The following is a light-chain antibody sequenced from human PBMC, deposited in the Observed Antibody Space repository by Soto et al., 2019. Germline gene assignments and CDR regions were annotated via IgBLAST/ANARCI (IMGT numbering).Light chain of an antibody. CDR2: DVS. J-gene: IGLJ1*01. V-gene: IGLV2-18*02. Sequence: LTQPPSVSGSPGQSVAISCSGTSSDVGSYNRVSWYQQPPGTAPKLMIYDVSNRPSGVPDRFSGSKSGNTASLTISGLQAEDEADYYCSSFTTSSTYVFGTGTKVTVL. CDR3: SSFTTSSTYV. CDR1: SSDVGSYNR.